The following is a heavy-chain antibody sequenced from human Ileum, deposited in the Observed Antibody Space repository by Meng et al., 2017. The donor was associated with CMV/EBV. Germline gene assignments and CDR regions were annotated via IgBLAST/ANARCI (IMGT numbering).Heavy chain of an antibody. CDR2: IRFDASTA. V-gene: IGHV3-30*02. Sequence: QGQLVEVWGGLVQPGGSLRLSCAASGFSFSTFGMHWVRQAPGKGLDWVAFIRFDASTAFYSDSVKGRFTISRDNSMNTLYLQMNSLRVEDTALYYCTKDEGYYASGSWGQGTLVTVSS. CDR1: GFSFSTFG. J-gene: IGHJ5*02. D-gene: IGHD3-10*01. CDR3: TKDEGYYASGS.